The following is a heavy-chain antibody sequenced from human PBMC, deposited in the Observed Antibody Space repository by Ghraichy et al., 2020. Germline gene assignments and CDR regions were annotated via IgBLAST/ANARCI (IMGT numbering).Heavy chain of an antibody. D-gene: IGHD5-18*01. CDR3: VRAPMVTAYFDY. V-gene: IGHV3-64D*06. Sequence: GESLNISCSASGFTFSSYAMHWVRQAPGKGLEYVSAISSNGGSTYYADSVKGRFTISRDNSKNTLYLQMSSLRAEDTAVYYCVRAPMVTAYFDYWGQGTLVTVSS. CDR1: GFTFSSYA. J-gene: IGHJ4*02. CDR2: ISSNGGST.